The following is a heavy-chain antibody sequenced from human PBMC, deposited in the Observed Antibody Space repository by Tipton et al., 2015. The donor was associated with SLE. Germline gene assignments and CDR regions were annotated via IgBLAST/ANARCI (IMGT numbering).Heavy chain of an antibody. Sequence: LRLSCSVSGASISTTSYLWGWIRQPPGKGLEWIGTIHYSETIHYSGSTYLNPSLKSRVTISVDTSKNHFSLNLNSVTAADTAVYFCARGISSGWWNYWGQGNLVSVSS. D-gene: IGHD6-19*01. CDR3: ARGISSGWWNY. V-gene: IGHV4-39*07. CDR1: GASISTTSYL. CDR2: IHYSETIHYSGST. J-gene: IGHJ4*02.